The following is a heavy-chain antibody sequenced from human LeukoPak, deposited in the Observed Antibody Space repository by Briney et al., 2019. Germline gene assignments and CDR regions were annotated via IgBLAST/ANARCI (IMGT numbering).Heavy chain of an antibody. CDR2: IKQDGSEK. V-gene: IGHV3-7*01. CDR1: GFTFSSYW. Sequence: PGGSLRLSCAASGFTFSSYWMSWVRQAPGEGLEWVANIKQDGSEKYYVDSVKGRFTISRDNAKNSLYLQMNSLRAEDTAVYYCASGRGYYDSSGYYFDYWGQGTLVTVSS. J-gene: IGHJ4*02. D-gene: IGHD3-22*01. CDR3: ASGRGYYDSSGYYFDY.